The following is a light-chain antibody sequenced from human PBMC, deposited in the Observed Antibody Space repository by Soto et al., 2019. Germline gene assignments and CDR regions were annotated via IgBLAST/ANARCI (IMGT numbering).Light chain of an antibody. V-gene: IGKV1-9*01. CDR2: AAS. Sequence: DIQLTQSPSFLSASVGDRVTITCRASQGISSYLAWYQQKPGKAPKLLIYAASTLQSGVPSRFSCSGSGTEFTLTISSLQPEDSATYYCQQLNSYPLTVGGGTKVEIK. J-gene: IGKJ4*01. CDR1: QGISSY. CDR3: QQLNSYPLT.